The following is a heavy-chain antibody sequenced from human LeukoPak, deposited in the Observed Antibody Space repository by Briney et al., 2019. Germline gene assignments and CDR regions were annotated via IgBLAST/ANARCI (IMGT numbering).Heavy chain of an antibody. CDR2: ISGSGGST. CDR1: GFTFSSYA. CDR3: ARDLLPSSGWPSGGFQH. V-gene: IGHV3-23*01. D-gene: IGHD6-19*01. Sequence: GGSLRLSCAASGFTFSSYAMSWVRQAPGKGLEWVSAISGSGGSTYYADSVKGRFTISGDNSKNTLYLQMNSLRAEDTAVYYCARDLLPSSGWPSGGFQHWGQGTLVTVSS. J-gene: IGHJ1*01.